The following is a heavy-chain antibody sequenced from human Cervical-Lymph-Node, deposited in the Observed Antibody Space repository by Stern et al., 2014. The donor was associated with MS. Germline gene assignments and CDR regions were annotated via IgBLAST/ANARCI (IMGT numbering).Heavy chain of an antibody. CDR1: GFSLNTTGMC. Sequence: QITLKESGPALVKPTQTLTLTCTFSGFSLNTTGMCVSWIRQPPGKALEWLARLDWDDDKYYSTSLKTRLTISKDTSKNQVVLTMTNMDPVDTATYFCARFRRSGSEARNWFDRWGQGTLVTVSS. CDR2: LDWDDDK. V-gene: IGHV2-70*15. J-gene: IGHJ5*02. D-gene: IGHD3-3*01. CDR3: ARFRRSGSEARNWFDR.